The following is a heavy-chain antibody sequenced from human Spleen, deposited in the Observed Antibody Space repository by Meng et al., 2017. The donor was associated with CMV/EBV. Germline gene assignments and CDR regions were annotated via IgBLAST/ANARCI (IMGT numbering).Heavy chain of an antibody. CDR1: GGAITSGGYF. CDR3: ARGHLVGFDY. Sequence: CPVSGGAITSGGYFWSWFRQHPGKGLQWIGYIFYTGNTYYNPSLASRTTISVDTSKNQFSLNVTSVTAADTAVYYCARGHLVGFDYWGQGALVTVSS. J-gene: IGHJ4*02. CDR2: IFYTGNT. D-gene: IGHD2-2*01. V-gene: IGHV4-31*03.